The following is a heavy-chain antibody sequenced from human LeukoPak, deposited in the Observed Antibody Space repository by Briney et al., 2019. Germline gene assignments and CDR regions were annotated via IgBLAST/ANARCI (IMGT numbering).Heavy chain of an antibody. Sequence: GGSLRLSCAASGFTFSSYGMHWVRQAPGKGLEWVSGVSGNGGSTYYADSVKGRFTISRDNSKNTLYLQMNSLRAEDTAVYCCAKGKPAAGVISPFDPWGQGTLVTVSS. CDR1: GFTFSSYG. CDR3: AKGKPAAGVISPFDP. J-gene: IGHJ5*02. CDR2: VSGNGGST. V-gene: IGHV3-23*01. D-gene: IGHD6-13*01.